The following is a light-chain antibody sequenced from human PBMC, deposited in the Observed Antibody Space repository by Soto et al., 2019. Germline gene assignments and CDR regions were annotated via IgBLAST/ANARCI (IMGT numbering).Light chain of an antibody. Sequence: DVQMTQTPSSVSASVGDRVTITCRASERIGSWLAWYQQKPGKAPKLQIYGASTLHGEVPSRFSGIGSGTDFALTISILQPEDFATYYCQQTYSFPHTFGQGTKVEIK. V-gene: IGKV1-12*01. J-gene: IGKJ2*01. CDR2: GAS. CDR1: ERIGSW. CDR3: QQTYSFPHT.